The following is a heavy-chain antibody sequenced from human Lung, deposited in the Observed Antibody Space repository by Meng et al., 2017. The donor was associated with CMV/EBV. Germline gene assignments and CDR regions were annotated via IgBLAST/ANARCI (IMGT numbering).Heavy chain of an antibody. CDR1: GGSMSSGDYY. D-gene: IGHD5/OR15-5a*01. J-gene: IGHJ5*02. V-gene: IGHV4-30-4*01. CDR3: ARGSVPLSWFGP. Sequence: VSGGSMSSGDYYWTWIRQPPGKGLEWIGYIYYSGSTYYNPSLKSRVTISVDTSKKQFSLKLSSVTAADTAVYYCARGSVPLSWFGPWGQGTLVTVSS. CDR2: IYYSGST.